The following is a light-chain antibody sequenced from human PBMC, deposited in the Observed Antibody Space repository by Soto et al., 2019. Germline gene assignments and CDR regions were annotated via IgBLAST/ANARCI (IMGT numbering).Light chain of an antibody. V-gene: IGKV3-20*01. Sequence: EIVLTQSPGTLSLSPGERATLSYRPGQSLSSSSLAWYQQNLGQAPRLLICGAGSRATGIPDRLTGGGSGTDFTLTISRLEPEDFAVYYCQQYGSSPWTFGQGTKVDIK. CDR3: QQYGSSPWT. CDR1: QSLSSSS. J-gene: IGKJ1*01. CDR2: GAG.